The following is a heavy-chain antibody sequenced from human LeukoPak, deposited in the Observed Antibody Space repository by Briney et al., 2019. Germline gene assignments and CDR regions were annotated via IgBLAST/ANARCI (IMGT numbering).Heavy chain of an antibody. CDR1: GYRFTGYY. V-gene: IGHV1-2*02. D-gene: IGHD1/OR15-1a*01. CDR3: AREFRTTTWSFDAFDL. CDR2: INPTSGAT. Sequence: ASVKVSCKASGYRFTGYYMHWVRQAPGQGLDWVGWINPTSGATNYAQKFQGRVAMTRDTSNNTSYMELSRLRSDDTAVYYCAREFRTTTWSFDAFDLWGQGTMVTVSS. J-gene: IGHJ3*01.